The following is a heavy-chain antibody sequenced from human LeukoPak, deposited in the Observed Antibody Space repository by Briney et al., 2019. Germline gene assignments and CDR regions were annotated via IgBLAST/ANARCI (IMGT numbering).Heavy chain of an antibody. CDR3: ARQPLLWFGESSSYYFDY. J-gene: IGHJ4*02. CDR1: GYSFTSYW. CDR2: IYPGDSDT. V-gene: IGHV5-51*01. D-gene: IGHD3-10*01. Sequence: GESLKISCKGSGYSFTSYWIGWVRQMPGKGLEWMGIIYPGDSDTRYSPSFQGQVTISADKSISTAYLQWSSLKASDTAMYYCARQPLLWFGESSSYYFDYWRQGTLVTVSS.